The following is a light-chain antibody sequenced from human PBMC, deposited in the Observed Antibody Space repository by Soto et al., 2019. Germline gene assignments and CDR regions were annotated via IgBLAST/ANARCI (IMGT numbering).Light chain of an antibody. CDR3: QQSYRTPRT. Sequence: DIQMTQSPSTLSASVGDRVTITCRASQSINIWLAWYQQKPGKAPKLLIYDANNLESGVPSRFSGSGSGTAFTLTISSLQPEDFATYYCQQSYRTPRTFGQGTKVDIK. CDR2: DAN. V-gene: IGKV1-5*01. CDR1: QSINIW. J-gene: IGKJ1*01.